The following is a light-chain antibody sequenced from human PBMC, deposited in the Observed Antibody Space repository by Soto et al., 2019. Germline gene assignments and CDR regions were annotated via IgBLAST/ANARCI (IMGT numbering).Light chain of an antibody. CDR3: QSYDSSLSCV. CDR1: RSDVGAGYD. V-gene: IGLV1-40*01. CDR2: VTP. J-gene: IGLJ1*01. Sequence: QAVLTPPPAVTRALGHPVTSSCTGSRSDVGAGYDVHWYRQLPGSAPKLVIDVTPNRPSGVPDRFSGSKSGTSASLAITRLQAEDEADYYCQSYDSSLSCVFGTGTKVTVL.